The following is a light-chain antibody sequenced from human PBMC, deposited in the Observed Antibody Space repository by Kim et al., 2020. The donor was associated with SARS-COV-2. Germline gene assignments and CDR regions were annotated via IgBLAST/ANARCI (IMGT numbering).Light chain of an antibody. V-gene: IGKV1-5*01. CDR1: QSISSW. Sequence: DIQMTQSPSTLSASVGDRVTITCRASQSISSWLAWYQQKPGKAPKLLIYDASSLESGVPSRFSGSGSGTEFTLTISSLQPDDFATYYCHQYNRRTFGQGTKVDIK. CDR3: HQYNRRT. CDR2: DAS. J-gene: IGKJ1*01.